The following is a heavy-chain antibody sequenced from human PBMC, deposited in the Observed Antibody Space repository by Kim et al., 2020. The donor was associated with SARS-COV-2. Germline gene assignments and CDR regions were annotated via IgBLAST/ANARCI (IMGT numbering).Heavy chain of an antibody. CDR1: GFTFSSYA. J-gene: IGHJ6*04. CDR3: ARARGGRYYYGMDV. Sequence: GGSLRLSCAASGFTFSSYAMHWVRQAPGKGLEWVAVISYDGSNKYYADSVEGRFTISSDNSKNTLYLQMNSLRAEDTAVYYCARARGGRYYYGMDVWGKG. D-gene: IGHD1-26*01. CDR2: ISYDGSNK. V-gene: IGHV3-30-3*01.